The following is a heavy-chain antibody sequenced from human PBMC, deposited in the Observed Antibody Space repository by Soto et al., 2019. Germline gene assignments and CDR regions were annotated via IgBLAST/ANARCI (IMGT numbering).Heavy chain of an antibody. CDR1: GFTFSSYG. V-gene: IGHV3-30*18. CDR2: ISYDGSNK. Sequence: GGSLRLSCAASGFTFSSYGMHWVRQAPGKGLEWVAVISYDGSNKHYADSVKGRFTISRDNSKNTLYLQMNSLRAEDTAVYYCAKDRRIAAAGTVDYWGQGTLVTVSS. D-gene: IGHD6-13*01. J-gene: IGHJ4*02. CDR3: AKDRRIAAAGTVDY.